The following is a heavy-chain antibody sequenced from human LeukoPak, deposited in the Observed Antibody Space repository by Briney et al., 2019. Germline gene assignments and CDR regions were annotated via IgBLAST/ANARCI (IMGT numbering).Heavy chain of an antibody. Sequence: PSETLSLTCTVSGGSISSSSYYWGWIRQPPGKGLEWIGSIYYSGSTYYNPSLKSRVTISVDTSKNQFSLKLSSVTAADTAVYYCARDPRGAGGYFDYWGQGTLVTVSS. D-gene: IGHD1-26*01. J-gene: IGHJ4*02. V-gene: IGHV4-39*07. CDR3: ARDPRGAGGYFDY. CDR2: IYYSGST. CDR1: GGSISSSSYY.